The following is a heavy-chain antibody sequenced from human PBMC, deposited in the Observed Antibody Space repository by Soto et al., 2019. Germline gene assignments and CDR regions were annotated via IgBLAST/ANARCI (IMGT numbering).Heavy chain of an antibody. J-gene: IGHJ4*02. CDR1: GFTFSSYA. CDR2: ISGGGGST. Sequence: EVQLLESGGGLVQPGGSLRLSCAASGFTFSSYAMSWVRQAPGRGWEWVSAISGGGGSTYYADSVKGRFTVSRDNSKDTLYLQMNSLRVEDTAVFYCAKLTGYSYGDFDYWGQGTLVTVSS. D-gene: IGHD5-18*01. V-gene: IGHV3-23*01. CDR3: AKLTGYSYGDFDY.